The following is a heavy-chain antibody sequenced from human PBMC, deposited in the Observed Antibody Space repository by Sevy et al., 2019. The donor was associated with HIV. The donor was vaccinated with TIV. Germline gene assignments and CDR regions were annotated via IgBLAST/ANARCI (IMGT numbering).Heavy chain of an antibody. J-gene: IGHJ6*02. D-gene: IGHD2-2*02. V-gene: IGHV1-46*01. CDR2: INPSGGST. CDR1: GYTFTSYY. Sequence: ASVKVSCKASGYTFTSYYMHWVRQAPGQGLEWMGIINPSGGSTSYAQKFQGRVTMTRDTSTSTVYMERSSLRSEDTAVYYCARGGYCSSTSCYTPYYYYGMDVWGQGTTVTVSS. CDR3: ARGGYCSSTSCYTPYYYYGMDV.